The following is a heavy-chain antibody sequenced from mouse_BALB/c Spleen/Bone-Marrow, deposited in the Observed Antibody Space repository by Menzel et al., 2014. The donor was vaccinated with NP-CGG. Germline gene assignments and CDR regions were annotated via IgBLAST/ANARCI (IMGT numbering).Heavy chain of an antibody. D-gene: IGHD1-1*01. Sequence: EVMLVESGGGLVQPGGSRKLSCAASGFTFSSFGMHWVRQAPEKGLEWVAYISSGSSTIYYAATVKGRFTISRDNPKKTLFPQMTSLRSEETAMYYCARRGSNHWYFDVWGAGTTVTVSS. CDR3: ARRGSNHWYFDV. CDR2: ISSGSSTI. J-gene: IGHJ1*01. CDR1: GFTFSSFG. V-gene: IGHV5-17*02.